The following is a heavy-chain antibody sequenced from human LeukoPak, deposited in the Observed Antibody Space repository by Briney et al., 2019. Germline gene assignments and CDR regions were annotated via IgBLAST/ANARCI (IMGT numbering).Heavy chain of an antibody. Sequence: SVKVSCKASGGTFSSYAISWVRQAPGQGLEWMGGIIPIFGTANYAQKFQGRVAITTDESTSTAYMELSSLRSEDTAVYYCAREGVSGHFGFDYWGQGTLVTFSS. CDR2: IIPIFGTA. V-gene: IGHV1-69*05. CDR3: AREGVSGHFGFDY. D-gene: IGHD2-8*01. CDR1: GGTFSSYA. J-gene: IGHJ4*02.